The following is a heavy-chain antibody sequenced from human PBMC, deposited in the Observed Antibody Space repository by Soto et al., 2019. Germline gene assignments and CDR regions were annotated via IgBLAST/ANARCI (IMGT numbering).Heavy chain of an antibody. J-gene: IGHJ3*02. D-gene: IGHD1-20*01. CDR1: GFTFGDYA. CDR2: IRSKAYGGTT. Sequence: GSLILSCTASGFTFGDYAMSWFRQAPGKGLEWVGFIRSKAYGGTTEYAASVKGRFTISRDNSKSIAYLQMNSLKTEDTAVYYCTRGDVTGTTDAFDIWGQGTMVTVSS. V-gene: IGHV3-49*03. CDR3: TRGDVTGTTDAFDI.